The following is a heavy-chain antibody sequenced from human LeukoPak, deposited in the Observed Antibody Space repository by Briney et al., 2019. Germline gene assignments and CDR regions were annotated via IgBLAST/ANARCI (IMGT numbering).Heavy chain of an antibody. V-gene: IGHV1-8*01. J-gene: IGHJ5*02. D-gene: IGHD6-25*01. CDR1: GYTFTSYD. CDR2: MNPKSGNT. Sequence: ASVKVSCKASGYTFTSYDINWVRQATGQGLEWMGWMNPKSGNTGYAQKFQGRVTMTRDTSISTAYMELSSLRSEDTAVYYCASGETASGWFDPWGQGTLVTVSS. CDR3: ASGETASGWFDP.